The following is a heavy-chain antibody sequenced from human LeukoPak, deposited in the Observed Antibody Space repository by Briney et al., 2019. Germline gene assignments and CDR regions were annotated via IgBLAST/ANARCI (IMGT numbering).Heavy chain of an antibody. V-gene: IGHV3-43D*03. D-gene: IGHD1/OR15-1a*01. Sequence: QTGGSLRLSCAGSGFIFDDYGMRWVRQAPGKGLEWVSLITWDGGITYYADSVRGRFTISRDKSKNSLYLQMNSLKFEDTAFYYCARGTVLVATLSPIDFWGQGTLVTVSS. CDR2: ITWDGGIT. CDR3: ARGTVLVATLSPIDF. J-gene: IGHJ4*02. CDR1: GFIFDDYG.